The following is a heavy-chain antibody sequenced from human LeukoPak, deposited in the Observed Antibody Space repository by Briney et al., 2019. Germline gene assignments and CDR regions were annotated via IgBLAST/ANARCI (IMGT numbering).Heavy chain of an antibody. J-gene: IGHJ4*02. CDR2: IYYSGST. CDR1: GGSFSGYY. V-gene: IGHV4-31*11. CDR3: ARIPYCGGDCYSLYFDY. D-gene: IGHD2-21*02. Sequence: PSETLSLTCAVYGGSFSGYYWSWIRQHPGKGLEWIGYIYYSGSTYYNPSLKSRVTISVDTSKNQFSLKLSSVTAADSAVYYCARIPYCGGDCYSLYFDYWGQGTLVTVSS.